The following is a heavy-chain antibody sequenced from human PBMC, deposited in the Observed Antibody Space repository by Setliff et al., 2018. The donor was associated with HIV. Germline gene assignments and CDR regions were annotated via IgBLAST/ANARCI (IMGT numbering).Heavy chain of an antibody. J-gene: IGHJ4*02. V-gene: IGHV4-38-2*01. CDR2: IYHSGST. Sequence: SETLSLTCAVSGYSISSGYYWGWIRQPPGKGLEWIGSIYHSGSTYYNPSLKSRVTISVDTSKNQFSLKLSSVTAADTAVYYCARLYSGYDWSPAGARTRYFDYWGQGTLVTVSS. CDR3: ARLYSGYDWSPAGARTRYFDY. CDR1: GYSISSGYY. D-gene: IGHD5-12*01.